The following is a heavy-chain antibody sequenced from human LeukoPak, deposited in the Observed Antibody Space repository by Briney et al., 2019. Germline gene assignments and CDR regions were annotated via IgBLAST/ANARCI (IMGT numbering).Heavy chain of an antibody. CDR1: GYSISSGYY. CDR2: IYHSGST. V-gene: IGHV4-38-2*02. CDR3: ARRRVYYGSGSYYKGIDY. Sequence: SETLSLTCTVSGYSISSGYYWGWIRQPPGKGLEWIGSIYHSGSTYYNPSLKSRVTISVDTSKNQFSLKLSSVTAADTAAYYCARRRVYYGSGSYYKGIDYWGQGTLVTVSS. D-gene: IGHD3-10*01. J-gene: IGHJ4*02.